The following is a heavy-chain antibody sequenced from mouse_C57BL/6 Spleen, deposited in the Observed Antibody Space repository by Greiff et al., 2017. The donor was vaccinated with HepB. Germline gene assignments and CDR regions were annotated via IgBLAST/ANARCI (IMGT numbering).Heavy chain of an antibody. Sequence: EVQGVESGGGLVKPGGSLKLSCAASGFTFIDYGMHWVRQAPEKGLEWVAYISSGSSTIYYADTVKGRFTISRDNAKNTLFLQMTSLRSEDTAMYYCARGYGSSSDYWGQGTTLTVSS. D-gene: IGHD1-1*01. V-gene: IGHV5-17*01. J-gene: IGHJ2*01. CDR1: GFTFIDYG. CDR3: ARGYGSSSDY. CDR2: ISSGSSTI.